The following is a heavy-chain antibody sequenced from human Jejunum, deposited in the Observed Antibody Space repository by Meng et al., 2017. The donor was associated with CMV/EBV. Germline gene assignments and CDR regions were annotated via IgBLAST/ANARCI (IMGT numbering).Heavy chain of an antibody. D-gene: IGHD1-26*01. CDR3: ARRWESLSYFDY. J-gene: IGHJ4*02. CDR1: GFSFSSYW. V-gene: IGHV3-7*01. CDR2: IKSDGSDI. Sequence: SGFSFSSYWMSWVRQAPGKGLEWVATIKSDGSDIHYVDSVKGRFIISRDNSNNMLYLQMNSLRLDDTAIYYCARRWESLSYFDYWGQGAPVTVSS.